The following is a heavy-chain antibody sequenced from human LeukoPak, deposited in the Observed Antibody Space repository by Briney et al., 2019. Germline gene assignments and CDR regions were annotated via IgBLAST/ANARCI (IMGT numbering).Heavy chain of an antibody. CDR3: ARGATVTTYTYYYGMDV. V-gene: IGHV1-69*13. CDR2: IIPIFGTA. Sequence: ASVKVSCKAYGGTFSSYAISWVRQAPGQGLEWMGGIIPIFGTANYAQKFQGRVTITADESTSTAYMELSSLRSEDTAVYYCARGATVTTYTYYYGMDVWGQGTTVTVSS. CDR1: GGTFSSYA. D-gene: IGHD4-17*01. J-gene: IGHJ6*02.